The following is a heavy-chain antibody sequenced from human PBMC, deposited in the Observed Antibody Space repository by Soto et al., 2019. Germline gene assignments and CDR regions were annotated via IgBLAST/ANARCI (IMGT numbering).Heavy chain of an antibody. D-gene: IGHD2-15*01. V-gene: IGHV3-74*01. Sequence: PGGSLRLSCATSGFTVSNYWMHWVRQVPGKGLVWVSRIDTDGSTTRYADFAKGRCTISSDHAKSTLSLQMNSLSAEETAIYYCACSRRPARLGPKGAIDYWGQGTLVTVSS. CDR2: IDTDGSTT. CDR3: ACSRRPARLGPKGAIDY. J-gene: IGHJ4*02. CDR1: GFTVSNYW.